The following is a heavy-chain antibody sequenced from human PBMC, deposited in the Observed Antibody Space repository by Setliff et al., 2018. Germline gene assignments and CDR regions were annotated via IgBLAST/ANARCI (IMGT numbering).Heavy chain of an antibody. Sequence: SETLSLTCSVSGGSISPYFWSWIRQPPGEGLEWIGYIYHNGNTNFNPSLKTRVTMSVDTSKNQFALNLTSVTAADTAVYYCVRDRTAYSYGLDVWGQGTTVTVSS. D-gene: IGHD5-18*01. CDR3: VRDRTAYSYGLDV. CDR2: IYHNGNT. V-gene: IGHV4-59*01. CDR1: GGSISPYF. J-gene: IGHJ6*02.